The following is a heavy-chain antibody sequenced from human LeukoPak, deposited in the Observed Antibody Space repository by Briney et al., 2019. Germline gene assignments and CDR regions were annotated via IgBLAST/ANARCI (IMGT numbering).Heavy chain of an antibody. V-gene: IGHV4-59*01. CDR2: IYYSGST. CDR3: VRDVDTFFDY. J-gene: IGHJ4*02. Sequence: PSETLSLTCTVSGGSISSYYWSWIRQPPGKGLEWIGYIYYSGSTNYNPSLKSRVTISVDTSKNQFSLKLSSVTAADTAVYYCVRDVDTFFDYGGQGTLVTVSS. CDR1: GGSISSYY. D-gene: IGHD5-18*01.